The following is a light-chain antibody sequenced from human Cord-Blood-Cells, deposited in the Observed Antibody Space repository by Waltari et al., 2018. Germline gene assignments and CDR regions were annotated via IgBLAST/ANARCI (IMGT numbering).Light chain of an antibody. Sequence: SSELTQDPAVSVALGQTVRITCQGDRLRSYHATWYQQKPGQAPVLVIYGKNNRPPGIPDRFSGSSSGNTASLTITGAQAEDQADYYCNSRDSSGNHLVFGGGTKLTVL. V-gene: IGLV3-19*01. CDR1: RLRSYH. J-gene: IGLJ2*01. CDR3: NSRDSSGNHLV. CDR2: GKN.